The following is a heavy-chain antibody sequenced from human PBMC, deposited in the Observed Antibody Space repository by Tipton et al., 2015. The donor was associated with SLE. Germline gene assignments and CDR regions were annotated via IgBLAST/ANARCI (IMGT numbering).Heavy chain of an antibody. J-gene: IGHJ4*02. V-gene: IGHV4-31*03. D-gene: IGHD4-17*01. CDR3: ARERGDYGDYFDD. CDR2: IHYSGST. CDR1: GGSISSGGYY. Sequence: TLSLTCTVSGGSISSGGYYWSWIRQHPGKGLEWIGYIHYSGSTYYNPPRKSRGTISLDTSKKQFSLKLSSVTAADTAVYYCARERGDYGDYFDDWGQGTLVTVSS.